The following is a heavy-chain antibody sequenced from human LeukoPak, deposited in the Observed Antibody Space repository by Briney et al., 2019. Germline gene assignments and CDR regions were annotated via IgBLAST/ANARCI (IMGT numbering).Heavy chain of an antibody. CDR1: GVTFIKYG. CDR2: ISRSGDIT. J-gene: IGHJ4*02. Sequence: PGGSLRLSCAASGVTFIKYGMKWVRQAAGTGLEYVSGISRSGDITHYADSVKGRFTISRDNFKNTLYLQMNSLRADDTALYYCATEGFYYWGPGTLVTVSS. CDR3: ATEGFYY. V-gene: IGHV3-23*01.